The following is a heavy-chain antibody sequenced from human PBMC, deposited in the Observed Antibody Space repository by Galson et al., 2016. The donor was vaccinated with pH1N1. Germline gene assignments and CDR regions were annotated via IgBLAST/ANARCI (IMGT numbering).Heavy chain of an antibody. CDR1: GYSISSASY. Sequence: LSLTCAVSGYSISSASYWGWIRHSPGTGLEWIATVHHTGTTYYNPSLNSRIAISVDTSKNLFSLRLTSVTAADTAVYYCARRPFYTSNYGLQNWYFDLGGRGTLVTVSS. D-gene: IGHD4-17*01. CDR3: ARRPFYTSNYGLQNWYFDL. J-gene: IGHJ2*01. CDR2: VHHTGTT. V-gene: IGHV4-38-2*01.